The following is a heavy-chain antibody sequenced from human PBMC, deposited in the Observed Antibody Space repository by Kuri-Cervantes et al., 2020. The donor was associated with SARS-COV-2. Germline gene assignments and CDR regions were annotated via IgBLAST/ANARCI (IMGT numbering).Heavy chain of an antibody. Sequence: VKVSCKVSGYTLTELSMHWVRQAPGKGLEWMGGFDPEDGETIYAQKFQGRVTMTEDTSTDTAYIELSSLRSDDTAVYYCARDFWHYYDSSGYYGSGVWFDPWGQGTLVTVSS. J-gene: IGHJ5*02. CDR3: ARDFWHYYDSSGYYGSGVWFDP. V-gene: IGHV1-24*01. D-gene: IGHD3-22*01. CDR2: FDPEDGET. CDR1: GYTLTELS.